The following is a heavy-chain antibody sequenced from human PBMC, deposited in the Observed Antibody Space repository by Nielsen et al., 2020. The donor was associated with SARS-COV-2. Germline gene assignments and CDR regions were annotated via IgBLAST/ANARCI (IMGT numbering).Heavy chain of an antibody. V-gene: IGHV3-30-3*01. CDR3: ARGYSSSWYSNYGMDV. Sequence: GGSLRLSCAASGFTFSSYAMNWVRQAPGKGLEWVAVISYDGSNNYYADSVKGRFTTSRDNSKNTLYLQMNSLRAEDPAVYYCARGYSSSWYSNYGMDVWGQGTTVTVSS. J-gene: IGHJ6*02. CDR2: ISYDGSNN. CDR1: GFTFSSYA. D-gene: IGHD6-13*01.